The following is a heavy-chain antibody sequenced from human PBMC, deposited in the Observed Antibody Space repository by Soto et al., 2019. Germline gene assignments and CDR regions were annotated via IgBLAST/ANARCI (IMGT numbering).Heavy chain of an antibody. CDR3: ARRASTYYDFWSGYYGFDP. J-gene: IGHJ5*02. V-gene: IGHV4-39*01. CDR1: GGSISSSSYY. CDR2: IYYSGST. Sequence: SETLSLTCTVSGGSISSSSYYWGWIRQPPGKGLEWIGSIYYSGSTYYNPSLKSRVTISVDTSKNQFSLKLSSVTAADTAVYYCARRASTYYDFWSGYYGFDPWGQGTLVTVSS. D-gene: IGHD3-3*01.